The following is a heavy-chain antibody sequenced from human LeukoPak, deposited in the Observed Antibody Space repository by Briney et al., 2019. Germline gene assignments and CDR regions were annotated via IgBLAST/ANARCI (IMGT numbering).Heavy chain of an antibody. CDR3: APSSSDYFDY. J-gene: IGHJ4*02. D-gene: IGHD6-13*01. Sequence: ASVKVSCKASGYTFTGYYMQWVRQPPGQGLEWMGWINPNSGGTNYAQKFQGRVTMNRDTSISTAYMEVSRLRSDDTAVYYCAPSSSDYFDYWGQGTLVTVSS. V-gene: IGHV1-2*02. CDR2: INPNSGGT. CDR1: GYTFTGYY.